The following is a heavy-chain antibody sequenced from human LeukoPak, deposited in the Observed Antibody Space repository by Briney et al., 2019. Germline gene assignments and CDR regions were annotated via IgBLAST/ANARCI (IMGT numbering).Heavy chain of an antibody. CDR3: AGFRYYFDF. J-gene: IGHJ4*02. V-gene: IGHV4-59*02. Sequence: SETLSLTCTVSGGSVSNYYWSRIRQPPGKGLEWIGHIYFSGSNNYNPSLKSRVTISADTSKNQFSLKLSSVTAADTAVYYCAGFRYYFDFWGQGTLVIVSS. CDR2: IYFSGSN. CDR1: GGSVSNYY.